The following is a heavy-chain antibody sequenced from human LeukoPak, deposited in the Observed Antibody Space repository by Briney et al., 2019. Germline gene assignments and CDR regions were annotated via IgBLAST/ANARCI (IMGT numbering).Heavy chain of an antibody. V-gene: IGHV3-30-3*01. CDR3: VRDSHTHYFDS. CDR1: GFSFNNYA. Sequence: GGSLRLSCAASGFSFNNYAMNWVRQAPGKGLEWVAALSHDGGTKYYADSVKGRFTSSRDNSKNTLYLQMDSLRAEDTAVYYCVRDSHTHYFDSWGQGTLVTVSS. D-gene: IGHD2-15*01. J-gene: IGHJ4*02. CDR2: LSHDGGTK.